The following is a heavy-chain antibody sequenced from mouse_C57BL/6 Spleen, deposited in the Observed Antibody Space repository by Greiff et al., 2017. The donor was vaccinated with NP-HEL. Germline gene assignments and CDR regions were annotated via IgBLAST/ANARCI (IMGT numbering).Heavy chain of an antibody. CDR3: ARDWDWFDY. V-gene: IGHV1-54*01. CDR1: GYAFTNYL. D-gene: IGHD4-1*01. CDR2: INPGSGGT. Sequence: VQLQQSGAELVRPGTSVKVSCKASGYAFTNYLIEWVKQRPGQGLEWIGVINPGSGGTNYNEKFKGKATLTADKSSSTAYMQLSSLTSEDSAVYFCARDWDWFDYWGQGTTLTVYS. J-gene: IGHJ2*01.